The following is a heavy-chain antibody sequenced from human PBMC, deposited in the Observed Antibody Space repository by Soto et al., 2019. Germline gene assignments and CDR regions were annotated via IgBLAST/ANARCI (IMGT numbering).Heavy chain of an antibody. V-gene: IGHV4-34*01. CDR1: GGSFIGYY. CDR2: INHSGST. D-gene: IGHD3-10*01. J-gene: IGHJ4*02. CDR3: ARGPTVLLWFGEFHFDY. Sequence: SETLSLTCAVYGGSFIGYYWSWIRQPPGKGLEWIGEINHSGSTNYNPSLKSRVTISVDTSKNQFSLKLSSVTAADTAVYYCARGPTVLLWFGEFHFDYWGQGTLVTVSS.